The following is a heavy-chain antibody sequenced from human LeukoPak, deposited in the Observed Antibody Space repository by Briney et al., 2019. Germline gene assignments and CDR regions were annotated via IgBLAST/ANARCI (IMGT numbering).Heavy chain of an antibody. Sequence: ASVKVSYKASGGTVSSYAISWVRQAPGQGLEWMGGIIPIFGTANYAQKFQGRGTITADESTSTAYLELSSLRPEHTAVYYCAGYCSGGSCPAGGFQHWGQGSLVTVSS. CDR1: GGTVSSYA. CDR2: IIPIFGTA. CDR3: AGYCSGGSCPAGGFQH. J-gene: IGHJ1*01. D-gene: IGHD2-15*01. V-gene: IGHV1-69*01.